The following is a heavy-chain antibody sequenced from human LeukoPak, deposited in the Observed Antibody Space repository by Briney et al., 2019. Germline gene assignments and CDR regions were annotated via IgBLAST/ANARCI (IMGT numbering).Heavy chain of an antibody. CDR1: GFTFSNYD. J-gene: IGHJ4*02. CDR3: VTSCTSTSCYVPAY. CDR2: ISGSGESTYT. V-gene: IGHV3-23*01. Sequence: GGSLRLSCVASGFTFSNYDMNWVRQAPGKGLEWVSGISGSGESTYTYYADSVKGRFTISRDNSKNTLYVQMNSLRAEDTAVYYCVTSCTSTSCYVPAYWGQGTLVTVSS. D-gene: IGHD2-2*01.